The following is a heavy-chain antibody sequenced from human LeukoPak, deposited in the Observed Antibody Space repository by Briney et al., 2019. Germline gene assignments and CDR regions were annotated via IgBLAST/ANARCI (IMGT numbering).Heavy chain of an antibody. CDR3: ARGDSSSWYIDY. CDR2: MNPNSGNT. Sequence: ASVKVSCKASGHTFTSYDINWVRQATGQGLEWMGWMNPNSGNTGYAQKFQGRVTMTRNTSISTAYMELSSLRSEDTAVYYCARGDSSSWYIDYWGQGTLVTVSS. J-gene: IGHJ4*02. D-gene: IGHD6-13*01. V-gene: IGHV1-8*01. CDR1: GHTFTSYD.